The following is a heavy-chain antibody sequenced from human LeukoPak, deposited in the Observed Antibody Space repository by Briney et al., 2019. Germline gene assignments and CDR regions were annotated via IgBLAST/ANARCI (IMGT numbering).Heavy chain of an antibody. Sequence: GGSLRLSCVASAFAFSSNWMSWVRQAPGKGLEWVASIKEDGSETYYVDSVKGRFTISRDNAKNSLYLQMSSLRAEDTAVYYCARDESAAGPTTADYWGQGTLVTVSS. J-gene: IGHJ4*02. CDR1: AFAFSSNW. CDR3: ARDESAAGPTTADY. CDR2: IKEDGSET. D-gene: IGHD1-26*01. V-gene: IGHV3-7*01.